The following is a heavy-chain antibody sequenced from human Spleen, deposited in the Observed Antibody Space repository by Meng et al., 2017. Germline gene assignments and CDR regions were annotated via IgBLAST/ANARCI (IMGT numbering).Heavy chain of an antibody. D-gene: IGHD1-26*01. Sequence: ETLSLTCAASGFTVSSNYMSWVRQAPGKGLEWVSVIYSGGSTYYADSVKGRFTISRDNSKNTLYLQMNSLRAEDTAVYYCARVGIVGATRYYYYYYGMDVWGQGTTVTVSS. CDR3: ARVGIVGATRYYYYYYGMDV. V-gene: IGHV3-66*02. J-gene: IGHJ6*02. CDR1: GFTVSSNY. CDR2: IYSGGST.